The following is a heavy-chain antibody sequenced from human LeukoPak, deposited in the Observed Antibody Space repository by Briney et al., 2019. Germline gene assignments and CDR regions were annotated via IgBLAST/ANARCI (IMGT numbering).Heavy chain of an antibody. CDR1: GGSISSSSYY. CDR3: AGGHYYGSGSYYDY. Sequence: PSETLSLTCTVSGGSISSSSYYWGWIRQPPGKGLEWIGSIYYSGSTYYNPSLKSRVTISVDTSKNQFSLKLSSVTAADAAVYYCAGGHYYGSGSYYDYWGQGTLVTVSS. CDR2: IYYSGST. D-gene: IGHD3-10*01. V-gene: IGHV4-39*01. J-gene: IGHJ4*02.